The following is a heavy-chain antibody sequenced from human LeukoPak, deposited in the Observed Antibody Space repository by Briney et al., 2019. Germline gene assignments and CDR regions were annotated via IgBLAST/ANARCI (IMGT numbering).Heavy chain of an antibody. CDR1: GYTFTSYD. V-gene: IGHV1-8*01. J-gene: IGHJ3*02. D-gene: IGHD1-26*01. CDR2: MDPNSGNT. CDR3: ARAWELAADAFDI. Sequence: ASVKVSCKASGYTFTSYDINWVRQATGQGLEWMGWMDPNSGNTGYAQKFQGRVTMTRNTSISTAYMEVSSLKASDTAMYYCARAWELAADAFDIWGQGTMVTVSS.